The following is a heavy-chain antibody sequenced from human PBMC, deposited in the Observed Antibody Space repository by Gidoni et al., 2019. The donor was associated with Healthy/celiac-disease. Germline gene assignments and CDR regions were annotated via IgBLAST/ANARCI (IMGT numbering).Heavy chain of an antibody. CDR3: AKDNGDDWYFDL. D-gene: IGHD4-17*01. V-gene: IGHV3-30*18. CDR1: GLTFSSYG. Sequence: VQRVGCAGDAVLPRGSLPPSCAASGLTFSSYGMHWVRQAPGKGLEWVAVISYDGRNKYYADSVKGRFTISRDNSKNTLYLQMNSLRAEDTAVYYCAKDNGDDWYFDLWGRGTLVTVSS. J-gene: IGHJ2*01. CDR2: ISYDGRNK.